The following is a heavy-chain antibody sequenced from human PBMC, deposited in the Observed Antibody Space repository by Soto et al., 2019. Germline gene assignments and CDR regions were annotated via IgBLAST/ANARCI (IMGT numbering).Heavy chain of an antibody. V-gene: IGHV1-69*01. D-gene: IGHD1-26*01. CDR3: ARGVGATLNWFDP. Sequence: QVQLVQSGAEVKKPGSSVKVSCKASGGTFSSYAISWVRQAPGQGLEWMGGLIPIFGTANDGQKFQGRVTITADESTSTADMERSSLRSEDTAVYYCARGVGATLNWFDPWGQGTLVTVSS. CDR1: GGTFSSYA. CDR2: LIPIFGTA. J-gene: IGHJ5*02.